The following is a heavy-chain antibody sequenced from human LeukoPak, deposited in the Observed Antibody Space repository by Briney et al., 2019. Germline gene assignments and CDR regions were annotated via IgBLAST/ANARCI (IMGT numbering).Heavy chain of an antibody. CDR2: ISYDGSNK. D-gene: IGHD3-10*01. Sequence: PGGSLRLSCAASGFTFSGYAMHWVRQAPGKGLEWVAVISYDGSNKYYADSVKGRFTISRDNSKNTLYLQMNSLRAEDTAVYYCASERFGELLFIFDYWGQGTLVTVSS. CDR3: ASERFGELLFIFDY. V-gene: IGHV3-30-3*01. J-gene: IGHJ4*02. CDR1: GFTFSGYA.